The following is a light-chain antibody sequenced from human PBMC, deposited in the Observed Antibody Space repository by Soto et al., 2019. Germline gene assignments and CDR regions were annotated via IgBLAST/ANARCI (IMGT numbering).Light chain of an antibody. Sequence: DIQMTQSPSTLSASVGDRVTITCRASQSISSWLAWYQQKPGKAPNLLIYDVFSLESGVPSRFSGSGSGTEFTLTISSLQPDDLATYYCQQYRNYWTFGQGTKVEI. V-gene: IGKV1-5*01. CDR2: DVF. CDR1: QSISSW. CDR3: QQYRNYWT. J-gene: IGKJ1*01.